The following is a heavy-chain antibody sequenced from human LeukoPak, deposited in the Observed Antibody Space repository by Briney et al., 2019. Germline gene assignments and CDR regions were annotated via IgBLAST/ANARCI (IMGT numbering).Heavy chain of an antibody. CDR1: GFTVSSNY. Sequence: PGGSPRLSCAASGFTVSSNYMSWVRQAPGKGLEWVSVIYSGGSTYYADSVKGRFTISRDNSKNTLYLQMNSLRAEDTAVYYCARGHYDYYYYGMDVWGQGTTVTVSS. CDR2: IYSGGST. CDR3: ARGHYDYYYYGMDV. J-gene: IGHJ6*02. V-gene: IGHV3-53*01. D-gene: IGHD3-16*01.